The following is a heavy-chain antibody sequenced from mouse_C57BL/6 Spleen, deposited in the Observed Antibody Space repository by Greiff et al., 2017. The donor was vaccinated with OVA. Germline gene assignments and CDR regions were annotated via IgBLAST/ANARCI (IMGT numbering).Heavy chain of an antibody. CDR3: ARSGGYDQFAY. Sequence: VQLKESGPELVKPGASVKMSCKASGYTFTDYNMHWVKQSHGKSLEWIGYINPNNGGTSYNQKFKGKATLTVNKSSSTAYMELRSLTSEDSAVYYCARSGGYDQFAYWGQGTLVTVSA. CDR1: GYTFTDYN. V-gene: IGHV1-22*01. J-gene: IGHJ3*01. D-gene: IGHD2-2*01. CDR2: INPNNGGT.